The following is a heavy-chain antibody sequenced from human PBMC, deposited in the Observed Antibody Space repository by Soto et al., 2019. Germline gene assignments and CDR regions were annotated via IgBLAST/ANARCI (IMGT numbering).Heavy chain of an antibody. CDR2: TYYRSKWYH. J-gene: IGHJ6*02. Sequence: SQTLSLTCVISGDSVSSSSAAWNWIRQSPSRGLEWLGRTYYRSKWYHDYALSVDSRIPINPDTSRNTFSLQLSSMTHEDTAVYYCARDVRENYFDRSGYYSYFCGMDVWGHGTTVTVS. CDR1: GDSVSSSSAA. D-gene: IGHD3-22*01. V-gene: IGHV6-1*01. CDR3: ARDVRENYFDRSGYYSYFCGMDV.